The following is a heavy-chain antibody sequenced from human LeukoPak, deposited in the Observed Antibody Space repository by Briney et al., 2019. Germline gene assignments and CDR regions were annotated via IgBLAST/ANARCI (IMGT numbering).Heavy chain of an antibody. CDR2: ISYDGNSK. J-gene: IGHJ4*02. CDR3: ARGKCSGYVNY. Sequence: PGRSLRLSCAASGFIFSSYAMHWVRQAPGKGLEWVAVISYDGNSKYYADSVKGRFTISRDNSKNTLYLQMNSLRAEDTAVYYCARGKCSGYVNYWGQGTLVTVSS. V-gene: IGHV3-30-3*01. CDR1: GFIFSSYA. D-gene: IGHD5-12*01.